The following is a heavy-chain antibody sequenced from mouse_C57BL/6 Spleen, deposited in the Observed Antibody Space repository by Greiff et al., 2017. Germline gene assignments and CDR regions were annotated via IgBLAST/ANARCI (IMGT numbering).Heavy chain of an antibody. CDR1: GYTFTDYE. V-gene: IGHV1-15*01. D-gene: IGHD1-1*01. Sequence: VHLVESGAELVRPGASVTLSCKASGYTFTDYEMHWVKQTPVHGLEWIGAIDPETGGTAYNQKFKGKAILTADKSSSTAYMELRSLTSEDSAVYYCTNLITTVVDWYFDVWGTGTTVTVSS. CDR2: IDPETGGT. CDR3: TNLITTVVDWYFDV. J-gene: IGHJ1*03.